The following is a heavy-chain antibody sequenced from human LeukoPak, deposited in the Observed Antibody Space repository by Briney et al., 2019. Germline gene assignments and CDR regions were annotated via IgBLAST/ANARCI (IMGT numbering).Heavy chain of an antibody. V-gene: IGHV3-30*02. Sequence: GGSLRLSCVTSGFTFSSYGMHWVRQAPGKGLEWVAFIRYDGSEKYYADSVKGRFTISRDNSKNTLYLQMNSLRVEDTSLYYCAKDSRWGVYYYYYMDVWGKGTTVTVSS. J-gene: IGHJ6*03. CDR2: IRYDGSEK. CDR1: GFTFSSYG. CDR3: AKDSRWGVYYYYYMDV. D-gene: IGHD1-26*01.